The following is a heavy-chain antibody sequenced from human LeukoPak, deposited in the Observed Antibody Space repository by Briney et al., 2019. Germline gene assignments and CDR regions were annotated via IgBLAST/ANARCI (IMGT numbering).Heavy chain of an antibody. V-gene: IGHV4-59*01. CDR2: IYYSGST. Sequence: SETLSLTCTVSGGSISSYYWSWLRQPPGKGLEWIGYIYYSGSTNYNPSLKSRVTISVDTSKNQFSLKLSSVTAADTAVYYCARDPIVGATRSYWGQGTLVTVSS. CDR1: GGSISSYY. J-gene: IGHJ4*02. CDR3: ARDPIVGATRSY. D-gene: IGHD1-26*01.